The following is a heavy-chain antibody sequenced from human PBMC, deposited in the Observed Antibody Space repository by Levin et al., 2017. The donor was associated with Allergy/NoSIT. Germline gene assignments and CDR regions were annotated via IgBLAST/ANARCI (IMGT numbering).Heavy chain of an antibody. D-gene: IGHD2-15*01. Sequence: GESLKISCKASGHTFTDYYMHWVRQAPGQGLEWKGIINPSDGSTTYAQRFQGRVTMTRDTSTSTVSMELSSLRSEDTAFYYCARELGYCSGDRCYSPLYYFEYWGQGTLVTVSS. CDR2: INPSDGST. J-gene: IGHJ4*02. CDR1: GHTFTDYY. V-gene: IGHV1-46*01. CDR3: ARELGYCSGDRCYSPLYYFEY.